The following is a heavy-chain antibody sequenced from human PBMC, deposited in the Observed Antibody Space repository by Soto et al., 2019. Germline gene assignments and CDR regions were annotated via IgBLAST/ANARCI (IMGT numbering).Heavy chain of an antibody. Sequence: SETLSLTCTVSGGSINSRGYYWTWIRQHPGKGLEWIGNIYYSGSIHFNPSLKSRLTMLVDTSENQFSLKLTSVTAADTAVYYCARQSESTGYFYGWFDPWGQGALVTVSS. CDR3: ARQSESTGYFYGWFDP. D-gene: IGHD3-9*01. V-gene: IGHV4-31*03. CDR2: IYYSGSI. CDR1: GGSINSRGYY. J-gene: IGHJ5*02.